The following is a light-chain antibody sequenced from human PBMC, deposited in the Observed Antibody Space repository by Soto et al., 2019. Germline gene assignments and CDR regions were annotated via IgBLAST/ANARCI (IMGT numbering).Light chain of an antibody. V-gene: IGLV2-11*01. CDR2: DVS. Sequence: QSALAQPCSVSGSPGQSVSISCTGTSSDVGRYSYVSWYQQHPGKAPKLMIYDVSERPSGVPDRFSGSKSGNTASLTISGLQAEDEADDYCCSYAGTYTGAFGTGTKVTVL. CDR1: SSDVGRYSY. J-gene: IGLJ1*01. CDR3: CSYAGTYTGA.